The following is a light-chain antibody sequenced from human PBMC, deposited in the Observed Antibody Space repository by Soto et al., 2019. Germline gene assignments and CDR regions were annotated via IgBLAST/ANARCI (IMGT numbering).Light chain of an antibody. J-gene: IGLJ2*01. Sequence: QSALTQPASVSGSPGQSITISCTGTSCDVGAYNYVSWYQQHPGKAPKLMIYDVNIRPSGGSNRFSGSKSGNTASLTIPGLQAEDEADYYCTSWTTSTTMKFGGGTQLTVL. V-gene: IGLV2-14*01. CDR1: SCDVGAYNY. CDR2: DVN. CDR3: TSWTTSTTMK.